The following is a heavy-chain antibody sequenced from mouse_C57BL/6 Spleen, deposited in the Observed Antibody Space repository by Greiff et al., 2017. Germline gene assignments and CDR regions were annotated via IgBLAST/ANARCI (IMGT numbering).Heavy chain of an antibody. CDR1: GYTFTDYN. Sequence: EVQLQQSGPELVKPGASVKMSCKASGYTFTDYNMHWVKQSHGKSLEWIGYINPNNGGTSYNQKFKGKATLTVNKSSSTAYMELRSLTSEDSAVYYCARSCLLRYYCDYWGQGTTLTVAS. CDR3: ARSCLLRYYCDY. V-gene: IGHV1-22*01. D-gene: IGHD1-1*01. CDR2: INPNNGGT. J-gene: IGHJ2*01.